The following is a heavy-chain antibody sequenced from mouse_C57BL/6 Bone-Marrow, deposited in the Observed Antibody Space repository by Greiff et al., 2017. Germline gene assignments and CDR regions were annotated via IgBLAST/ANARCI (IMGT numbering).Heavy chain of an antibody. CDR2: INPGSGGT. CDR3: ARRDWDVVDY. Sequence: VKLMESGAELVRPGTSVKVSCKASGYAFTNYLIEWVKQRPGQGLEWIGVINPGSGGTNYNEKFKGKATLTADKSSSTAYMQLSSLTSEDSAVYFCARRDWDVVDYWGQGTTLTVSS. J-gene: IGHJ2*01. D-gene: IGHD4-1*01. CDR1: GYAFTNYL. V-gene: IGHV1-54*01.